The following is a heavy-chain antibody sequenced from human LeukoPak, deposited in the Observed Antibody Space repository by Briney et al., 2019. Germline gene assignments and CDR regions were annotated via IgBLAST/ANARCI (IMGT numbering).Heavy chain of an antibody. V-gene: IGHV1-2*04. J-gene: IGHJ4*02. CDR2: INPNSGGT. CDR3: AKSPNLAVAGDY. Sequence: ASVKVSCKASGYTFTGYYMHWVRQAPGQGLEWMGWINPNSGGTNYAQKFQGWVTMTRDTSISTAYMELSRLRSDDTAVYYCAKSPNLAVAGDYWGQGTLVTVSS. D-gene: IGHD6-19*01. CDR1: GYTFTGYY.